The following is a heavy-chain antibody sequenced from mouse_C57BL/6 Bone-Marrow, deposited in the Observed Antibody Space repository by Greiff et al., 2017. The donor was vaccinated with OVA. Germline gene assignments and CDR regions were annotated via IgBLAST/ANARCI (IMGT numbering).Heavy chain of an antibody. D-gene: IGHD2-2*01. V-gene: IGHV1-72*01. J-gene: IGHJ1*03. CDR1: GYTFTSYW. CDR2: IDPNSGGP. Sequence: QVQLQQPGAELVKPGASVKLSCKASGYTFTSYWMHWVKQRPGRGLEWIGRIDPNSGGPKYNEKFKSKATLTVAKPSSTAYMQLSRLTSEDSAFYYCACDDFVYVWYFDVWGTGTTVTVSS. CDR3: ACDDFVYVWYFDV.